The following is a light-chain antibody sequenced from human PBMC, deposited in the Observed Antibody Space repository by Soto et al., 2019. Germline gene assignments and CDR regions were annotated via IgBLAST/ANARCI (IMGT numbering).Light chain of an antibody. J-gene: IGKJ4*01. Sequence: EIVMTQSPATLSVSPGERTTLSCRASQSVSSNLAWYQQKPGQAPRLLIYDASTRATGIPARFSGSGSETEFTLPISSLQSEDFAVYYCQQYNNWPPLTFGGGTKVEIK. CDR3: QQYNNWPPLT. CDR1: QSVSSN. V-gene: IGKV3-15*01. CDR2: DAS.